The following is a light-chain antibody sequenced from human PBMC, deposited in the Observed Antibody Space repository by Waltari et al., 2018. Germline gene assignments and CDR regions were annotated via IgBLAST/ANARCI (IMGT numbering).Light chain of an antibody. Sequence: DIAMTQPSLSLPVTPGDPASISCRFSQSLLHSNGYNHLDRYLQMPGQSPQLLLYLGSNRASGFPDRLRGSGSGTDFTLKISRVEAEDVGVYYCMQALQTLPLTFGGGTKVEI. CDR3: MQALQTLPLT. V-gene: IGKV2-28*01. CDR1: QSLLHSNGYNH. CDR2: LGS. J-gene: IGKJ4*01.